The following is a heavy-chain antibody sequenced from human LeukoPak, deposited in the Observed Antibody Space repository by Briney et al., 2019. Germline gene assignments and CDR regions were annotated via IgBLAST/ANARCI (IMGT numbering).Heavy chain of an antibody. J-gene: IGHJ4*02. D-gene: IGHD5-24*01. Sequence: GGSLRLSCAASGFTFDDYAMHWVRQAPGKGLEWVSGISWNSGSIGYADSVKGRSTISRDNAKNSLHLQMNSLRAEDTALYYCAKVEDGYGSSHVDYWGQGTLVTVSS. CDR3: AKVEDGYGSSHVDY. CDR1: GFTFDDYA. V-gene: IGHV3-9*01. CDR2: ISWNSGSI.